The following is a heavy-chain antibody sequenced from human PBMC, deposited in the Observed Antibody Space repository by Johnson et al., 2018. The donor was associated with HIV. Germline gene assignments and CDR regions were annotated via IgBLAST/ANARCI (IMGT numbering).Heavy chain of an antibody. V-gene: IGHV3-11*04. J-gene: IGHJ3*02. CDR1: GFTFSDYY. D-gene: IGHD2-15*01. Sequence: VQLVESGVGLVKPGGSLRLSCAASGFTFSDYYMSWIRQAPGKGLEWVSYISSSGSTIYYADSVKGRFTISRDNAKNSLYLQMNSLRAGDTAVYYCARGSGYCSGGSCKGAVAFDIWGQGTMVTVSS. CDR3: ARGSGYCSGGSCKGAVAFDI. CDR2: ISSSGSTI.